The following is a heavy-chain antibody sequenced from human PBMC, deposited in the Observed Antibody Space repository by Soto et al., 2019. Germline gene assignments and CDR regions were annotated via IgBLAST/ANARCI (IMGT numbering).Heavy chain of an antibody. CDR3: ARTGTQGGY. CDR2: IYYSGTT. D-gene: IGHD1-1*01. J-gene: IGHJ4*02. CDR1: GGSISGYY. V-gene: IGHV4-59*01. Sequence: SETLSLTCTVSGGSISGYYWSWIRQPPGMGLEWIGYIYYSGTTNYNPSLKSRVTMSVDTSKNQFSLKLSSVTAADTAVYYCARTGTQGGYWGQGTLVTVSS.